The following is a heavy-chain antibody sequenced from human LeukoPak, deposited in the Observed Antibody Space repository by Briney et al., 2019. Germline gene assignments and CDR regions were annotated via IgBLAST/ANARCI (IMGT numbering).Heavy chain of an antibody. CDR3: ARNYGSGEDYYMDV. J-gene: IGHJ6*03. Sequence: SETLSLTCTVSGGSISSSSYYWGWIRQPPGKGLEWIGSIYYSGSTYYNPSLKSRVTISVDTSKNQFSLKLSSVTAADTAVYYCARNYGSGEDYYMDVWGKGTTVTISS. CDR1: GGSISSSSYY. D-gene: IGHD3-10*01. CDR2: IYYSGST. V-gene: IGHV4-39*07.